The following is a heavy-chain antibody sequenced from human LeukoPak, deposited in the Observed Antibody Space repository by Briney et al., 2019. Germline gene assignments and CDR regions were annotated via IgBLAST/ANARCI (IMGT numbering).Heavy chain of an antibody. D-gene: IGHD2-15*01. V-gene: IGHV3-48*03. CDR1: GFTFSSYE. CDR2: ISSSGSTI. Sequence: GGSLRLSCAASGFTFSSYEMNWVRQAPGKGLEWVSYISSSGSTIYYADSVKGRFTISRDNAKNSLYLQMNSLGAEDTAVYYCARVEVVVAATFDYWGQGTLVTVSS. CDR3: ARVEVVVAATFDY. J-gene: IGHJ4*02.